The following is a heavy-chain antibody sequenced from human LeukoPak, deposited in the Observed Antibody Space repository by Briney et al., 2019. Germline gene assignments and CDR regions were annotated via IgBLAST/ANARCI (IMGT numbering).Heavy chain of an antibody. Sequence: TLSLTCTVSGGSISSGGYYWSWIRQHPGKGLEWIGYIYYSGSTYYNPSLKSRVTISVDTSKNQFSQKLSSVTAADTAVYYCARAESYYDSSGYPNDYYFDYWGQGTLVTVSS. CDR2: IYYSGST. J-gene: IGHJ4*02. CDR3: ARAESYYDSSGYPNDYYFDY. CDR1: GGSISSGGYY. V-gene: IGHV4-31*03. D-gene: IGHD3-22*01.